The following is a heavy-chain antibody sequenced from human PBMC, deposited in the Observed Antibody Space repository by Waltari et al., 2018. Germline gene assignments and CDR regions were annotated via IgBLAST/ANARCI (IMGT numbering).Heavy chain of an antibody. D-gene: IGHD6-13*01. J-gene: IGHJ3*02. CDR1: GGSISSYY. Sequence: QVQLQESGPGLVKPSATLSLTCTVSGGSISSYYWSWIRQPPGKGLEWIGYIYYSGSTNYNPSLKSRVTISVDTSKNQFSLKLSSVTAADTAVYYCARESSYAPDAFDIWGQGTMVTVSS. CDR2: IYYSGST. V-gene: IGHV4-59*01. CDR3: ARESSYAPDAFDI.